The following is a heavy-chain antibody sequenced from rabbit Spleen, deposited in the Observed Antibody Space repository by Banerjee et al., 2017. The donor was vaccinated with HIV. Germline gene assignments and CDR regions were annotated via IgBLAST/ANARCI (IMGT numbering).Heavy chain of an antibody. J-gene: IGHJ6*01. Sequence: EQLEESGGGLVKPEGSLTLTCKASGVSLNDKDVMCWVRQAPGKGLEWIGCIYTGNGKTYYASWAKGRFTVSKTSSTTVTLQMTSLTVADTATYFCARDTGSSFSSYGMDLWGPGTLVTVS. CDR2: IYTGNGKT. D-gene: IGHD8-1*01. CDR3: ARDTGSSFSSYGMDL. V-gene: IGHV1S45*01. CDR1: GVSLNDKDV.